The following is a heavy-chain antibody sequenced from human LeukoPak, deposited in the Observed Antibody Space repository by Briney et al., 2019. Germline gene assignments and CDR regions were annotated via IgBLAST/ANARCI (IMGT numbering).Heavy chain of an antibody. J-gene: IGHJ3*02. CDR1: GFTFSSYA. Sequence: GGSLRLSCSASGFTFSSYAMHWVRQAPGKGLEYVSAISSNGGSTYYADSVKGRFTLSRDNSKNTLYLQMSSLRAEDTAVYYCVKVSGRWLQVGAFDIWGQGTMVTVSS. D-gene: IGHD5-24*01. CDR3: VKVSGRWLQVGAFDI. CDR2: ISSNGGST. V-gene: IGHV3-64D*09.